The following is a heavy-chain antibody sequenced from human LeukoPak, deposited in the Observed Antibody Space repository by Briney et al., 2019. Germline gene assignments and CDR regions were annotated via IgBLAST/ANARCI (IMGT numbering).Heavy chain of an antibody. V-gene: IGHV3-30*02. CDR2: IRYDGSNK. CDR3: ARDQGATRDY. Sequence: GGSLRLSCAASGFTFSSYGMYWVRQAPGKGLEWVAFIRYDGSNKYYADSVKGRFTVSRDNSKNTLYLQMNSLRAEDTAVYYCARDQGATRDYWGQGTLVTVSS. CDR1: GFTFSSYG. D-gene: IGHD1-26*01. J-gene: IGHJ4*02.